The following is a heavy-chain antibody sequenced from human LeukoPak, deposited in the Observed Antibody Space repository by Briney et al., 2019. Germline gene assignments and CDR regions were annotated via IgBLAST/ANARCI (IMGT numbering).Heavy chain of an antibody. CDR1: GGSISSYY. J-gene: IGHJ4*02. Sequence: SETLSLTCTASGGSISSYYWSWIRQAPGKGLEWIANIYYSGSANYNPSLKSRVTISVDTSKNQFSLKLSSVTAADTAVYYCARHRPRSYYDSSGSDFDYWGQGTLVTVSS. CDR3: ARHRPRSYYDSSGSDFDY. D-gene: IGHD3-22*01. V-gene: IGHV4-59*08. CDR2: IYYSGSA.